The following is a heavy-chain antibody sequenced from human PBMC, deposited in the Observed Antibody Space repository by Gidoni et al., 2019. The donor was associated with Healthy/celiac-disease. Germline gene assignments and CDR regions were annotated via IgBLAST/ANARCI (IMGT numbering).Heavy chain of an antibody. CDR3: ARHRITMVRGVMDFDY. V-gene: IGHV4-39*01. D-gene: IGHD3-10*01. Sequence: QLQLQESGPGLVKPSETLSLTCTVSGGSISSSSYYWGWIRQPPGKGLEWIGSIYYSGSTYYNPSLKSRVTISVDTSKNQFSLKLSSVTAADTAVYYCARHRITMVRGVMDFDYWGQGTLVTVSS. CDR2: IYYSGST. CDR1: GGSISSSSYY. J-gene: IGHJ4*02.